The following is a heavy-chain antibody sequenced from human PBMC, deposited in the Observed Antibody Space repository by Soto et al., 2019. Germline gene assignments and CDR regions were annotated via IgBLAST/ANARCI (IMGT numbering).Heavy chain of an antibody. J-gene: IGHJ4*02. CDR1: GFAFNNYG. D-gene: IGHD2-2*01. CDR3: AREDSNNKPAVSDV. Sequence: GGSLRLSCTVSGFAFNNYGINWVRQAPGKGLEWVASISKSDYTYYSDSGKGRFTITRDNAKNSVSLQMNTQRVEDTAVDYCAREDSNNKPAVSDVWGQGTLVTVSS. V-gene: IGHV3-21*01. CDR2: ISKSDYT.